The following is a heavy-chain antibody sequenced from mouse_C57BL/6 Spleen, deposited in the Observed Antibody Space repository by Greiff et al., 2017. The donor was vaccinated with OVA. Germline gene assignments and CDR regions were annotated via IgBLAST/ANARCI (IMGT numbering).Heavy chain of an antibody. Sequence: VQLQQSGAELVRPGASVKLSCTASGFNIKDDYMHWVKQRPEQGLEWIGWIDPENGDTEYASKFQGKATITADTSSNTAYLQLSSLTSEDTAVYYGTTSITTVVAPYFDYWGQGTTLTVSS. D-gene: IGHD1-1*01. CDR1: GFNIKDDY. CDR3: TTSITTVVAPYFDY. J-gene: IGHJ2*01. CDR2: IDPENGDT. V-gene: IGHV14-4*01.